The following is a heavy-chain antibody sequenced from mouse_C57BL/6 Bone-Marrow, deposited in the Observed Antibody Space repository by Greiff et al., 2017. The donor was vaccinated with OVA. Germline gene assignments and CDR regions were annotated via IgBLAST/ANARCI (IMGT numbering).Heavy chain of an antibody. CDR3: VRQDYSNYVGLFAY. CDR1: GFSFNTYA. V-gene: IGHV10-1*01. CDR2: IRSKSNNYAT. Sequence: EVMLVESGGGLVQPKGSLKLSYAASGFSFNTYAMNWVRQAPGKGLEWVARIRSKSNNYATYYADSVKDRFTISRDDSESMLYLQMNNLKTEDTAMYYCVRQDYSNYVGLFAYWGQGTLVTVSA. D-gene: IGHD2-5*01. J-gene: IGHJ3*01.